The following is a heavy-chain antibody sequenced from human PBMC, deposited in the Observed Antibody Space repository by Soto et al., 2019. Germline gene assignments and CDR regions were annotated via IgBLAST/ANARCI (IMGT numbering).Heavy chain of an antibody. CDR1: GFTFSSYA. J-gene: IGHJ4*02. Sequence: SLRLSCAASGFTFSSYAMSWVRQAPGKGLEWVSAICGSGSNKYYADSVKGRFTISRDNSKNTVYLQMNSLRAEDTAVYYCARDHIALDYWGQGTQVTVSS. CDR2: ICGSGSNK. CDR3: ARDHIALDY. V-gene: IGHV3-23*01. D-gene: IGHD6-13*01.